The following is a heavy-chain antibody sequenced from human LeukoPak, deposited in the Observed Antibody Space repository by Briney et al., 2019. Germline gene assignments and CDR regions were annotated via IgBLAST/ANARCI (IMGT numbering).Heavy chain of an antibody. V-gene: IGHV4-34*01. J-gene: IGHJ5*02. CDR3: ARGLGGPDTVTSWWFDP. CDR2: INHSGST. CDR1: GGSFSGYY. Sequence: PSETLSLTCAVYGGSFSGYYWSWIRQPPGKGVEWIGEINHSGSTNYNPSLKSRVTISVDTSKNQFSLKLSSVTAADTAVYYCARGLGGPDTVTSWWFDPWGQGTLVTVSS. D-gene: IGHD4-11*01.